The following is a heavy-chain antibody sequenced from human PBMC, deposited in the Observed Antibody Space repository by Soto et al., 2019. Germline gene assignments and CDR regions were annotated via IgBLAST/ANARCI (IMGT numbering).Heavy chain of an antibody. CDR1: GYTFTSYD. J-gene: IGHJ4*02. CDR3: ATFCSGGSCLSG. D-gene: IGHD2-15*01. Sequence: HVQLVQSGAEVKKPGASVKVSCKASGYTFTSYDITWVRQAPGQGLEWIGWISASNGNTNYAQKFQGRVTMTTDTSTSTAYMELRSLRSVDTAVYYCATFCSGGSCLSGWGQGTLVTVSS. CDR2: ISASNGNT. V-gene: IGHV1-18*04.